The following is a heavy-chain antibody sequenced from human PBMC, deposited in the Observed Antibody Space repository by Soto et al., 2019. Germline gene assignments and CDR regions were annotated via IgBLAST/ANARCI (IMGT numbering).Heavy chain of an antibody. D-gene: IGHD1-7*01. CDR2: IIPIAGIA. CDR3: ARGVYGSKWNYGSTTYYYYVMDV. J-gene: IGHJ6*02. CDR1: GGTLSSYA. V-gene: IGHV1-69*10. Sequence: GASVKVSCKASGGTLSSYAISWVRQAPGQGLEWMGGIIPIAGIANYAQKFQGRVTITADESTSTAYMELSSLRSEDTAVYYCARGVYGSKWNYGSTTYYYYVMDVWGQGTTVTVSS.